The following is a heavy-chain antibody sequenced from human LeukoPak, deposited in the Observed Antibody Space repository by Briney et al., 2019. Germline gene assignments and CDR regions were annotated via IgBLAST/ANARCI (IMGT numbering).Heavy chain of an antibody. CDR2: VSSSGTTI. V-gene: IGHV3-48*03. D-gene: IGHD3-10*01. Sequence: PGGSLRLSCAASGFTFNKYNMNWVRQTPGKGLEWVSSVSSSGTTIYYADSVKGRFTISRDNARNSLYLHVDSLRAEDTAIYYCARHYYGSGSYYDYWGQGTLVTVSS. CDR1: GFTFNKYN. CDR3: ARHYYGSGSYYDY. J-gene: IGHJ4*02.